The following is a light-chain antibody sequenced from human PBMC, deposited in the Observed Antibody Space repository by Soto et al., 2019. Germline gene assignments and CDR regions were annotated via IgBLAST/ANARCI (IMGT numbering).Light chain of an antibody. CDR3: QQLNSYP. Sequence: DIQLTQSPSFLSASVGDRVTITCRASQGISSYLAWYQQKPGKAPKLLIYAASTLQSGVPSRFSGSGSGTEFTLTIISLQPEDFATYYCQQLNSYPFGPGTKVDIK. V-gene: IGKV1-9*01. J-gene: IGKJ3*01. CDR1: QGISSY. CDR2: AAS.